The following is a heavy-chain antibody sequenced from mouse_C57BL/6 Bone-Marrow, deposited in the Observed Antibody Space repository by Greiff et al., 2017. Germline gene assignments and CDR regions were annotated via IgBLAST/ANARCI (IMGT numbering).Heavy chain of an antibody. CDR1: GFSLSTFGMG. V-gene: IGHV8-8*01. D-gene: IGHD1-1*01. Sequence: QVQLKESGPGILQPSQTLSLTCSFSGFSLSTFGMGVGWIRQPSGKGLEWLAHIWWDDDKYYNPALKGRLTISKDTSKNQVFLKIAHVYTADTATYYCARSHYYGSSYDYAMDYWGQGTSVTVSS. CDR2: IWWDDDK. CDR3: ARSHYYGSSYDYAMDY. J-gene: IGHJ4*01.